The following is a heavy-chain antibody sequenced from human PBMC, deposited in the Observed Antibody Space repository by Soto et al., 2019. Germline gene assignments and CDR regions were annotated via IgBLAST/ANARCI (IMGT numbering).Heavy chain of an antibody. CDR2: ISTSGVSS. J-gene: IGHJ6*02. Sequence: QEQLVESGGGLAKPGGSLRLTCEVSGFTFRNYYMSWLRQAPGKRLEWVSTISTSGVSSSYRDSVQGRFTISRDDATHSLYLEMNSLRGEDTALYYCAREFYYAMDVWGQGTTVTVSS. V-gene: IGHV3-11*05. CDR3: AREFYYAMDV. CDR1: GFTFRNYY.